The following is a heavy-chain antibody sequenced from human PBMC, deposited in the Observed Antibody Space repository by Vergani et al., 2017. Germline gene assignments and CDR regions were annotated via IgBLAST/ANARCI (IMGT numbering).Heavy chain of an antibody. CDR3: ARDFYDFWSGHHTEAFDI. CDR2: ISSSSSYI. J-gene: IGHJ3*02. D-gene: IGHD3-3*01. V-gene: IGHV3-21*01. Sequence: EVQMVESGGGLVKPGGSLRLSCVASGFTFSHYSMNWVRQAPGKGLEWVSSISSSSSYIYYADSVKGRFTISRDNAKNSLYLQMNSLRAEDTAVYYCARDFYDFWSGHHTEAFDIWGQGTMVTVSS. CDR1: GFTFSHYS.